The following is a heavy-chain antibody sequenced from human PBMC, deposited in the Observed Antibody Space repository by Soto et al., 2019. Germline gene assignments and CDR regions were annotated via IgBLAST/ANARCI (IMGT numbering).Heavy chain of an antibody. V-gene: IGHV3-23*01. Sequence: PGGSLRLSCAVSGITFSDYSINWVRQAPGKGLEWVSGISGGTGTTYYADSVKGRFTISRDNSKNTVYLQMNSLRAEDTARYYCATVLSAAFDIWGQGTLVPV. CDR1: GITFSDYS. CDR3: ATVLSAAFDI. CDR2: ISGGTGTT. J-gene: IGHJ3*02.